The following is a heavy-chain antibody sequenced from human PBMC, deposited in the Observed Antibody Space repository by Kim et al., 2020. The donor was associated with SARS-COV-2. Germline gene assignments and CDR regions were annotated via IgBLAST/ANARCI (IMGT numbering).Heavy chain of an antibody. CDR3: ARDLALGWDGHFDY. J-gene: IGHJ4*02. Sequence: GGSLRLSCATSGFNFNSNAINWVRQAQGKGLERVAVVRDDGNNKEYADSVKGRFTISKDRSTNTVYLQMNSLRPEDTALYYCARDLALGWDGHFDYWVQG. CDR2: VRDDGNNK. CDR1: GFNFNSNA. V-gene: IGHV3-30-3*01. D-gene: IGHD1-26*01.